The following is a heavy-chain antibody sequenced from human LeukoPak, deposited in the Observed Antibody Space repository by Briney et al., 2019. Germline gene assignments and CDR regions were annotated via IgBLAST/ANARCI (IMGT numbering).Heavy chain of an antibody. V-gene: IGHV4-59*01. D-gene: IGHD6-19*01. J-gene: IGHJ4*02. CDR1: GGSISSYY. CDR3: ARRDGSGWFYFDY. Sequence: SETLSLTCTVSGGSISSYYWSWIRQPPGKGLEWIGYVYYSGSTNYNPSLKSRVTISIDTSKNQFSLKLNSVIAADTAVYYCARRDGSGWFYFDYWGQGTLVTVSS. CDR2: VYYSGST.